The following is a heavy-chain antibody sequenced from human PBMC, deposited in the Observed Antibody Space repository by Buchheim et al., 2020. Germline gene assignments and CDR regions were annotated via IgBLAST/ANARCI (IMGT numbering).Heavy chain of an antibody. CDR1: GGSISSSTW. J-gene: IGHJ4*02. CDR3: AREGDGTGREGYY. CDR2: IYHSGST. D-gene: IGHD2-8*02. V-gene: IGHV4-4*02. Sequence: QVQLQESGPGLVKPSGTLSLTCAVSGGSISSSTWWSWVRQPPGKGLGWIGEIYHSGSTNYNPSLQSRVTVSLDKSMTQFSLKLTSVTAADTAVYYCAREGDGTGREGYYWGQGIL.